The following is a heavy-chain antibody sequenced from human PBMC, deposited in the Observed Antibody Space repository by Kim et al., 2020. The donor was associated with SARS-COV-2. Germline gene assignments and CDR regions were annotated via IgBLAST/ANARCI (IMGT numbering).Heavy chain of an antibody. CDR1: GFTFDDYA. CDR3: APSGGYSYGYPVDY. Sequence: GGSLRLSCAASGFTFDDYAMHWVRQAPGKGLEWVSGISWNSGSIGYADSVKGRFTISRDNAKNSLYLQMNSLRAEDTALYYCAPSGGYSYGYPVDYWGQG. J-gene: IGHJ4*02. CDR2: ISWNSGSI. V-gene: IGHV3-9*01. D-gene: IGHD5-18*01.